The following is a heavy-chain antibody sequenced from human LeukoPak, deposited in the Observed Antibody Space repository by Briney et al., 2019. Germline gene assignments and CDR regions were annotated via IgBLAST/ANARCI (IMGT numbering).Heavy chain of an antibody. J-gene: IGHJ6*02. CDR3: ARVLNLTGPHHGMDV. V-gene: IGHV1-2*02. CDR1: GYTFTGYY. Sequence: ASVKVSCKASGYTFTGYYMHWVRQAPGQGLEWMGWINPNSGGANYAQKFQGRVTMTRDTSISTAYMELSRLRSDDTAVYYCARVLNLTGPHHGMDVWGQGTTVTVSS. D-gene: IGHD3-9*01. CDR2: INPNSGGA.